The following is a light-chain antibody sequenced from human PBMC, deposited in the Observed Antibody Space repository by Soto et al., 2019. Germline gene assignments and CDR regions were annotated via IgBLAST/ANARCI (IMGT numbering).Light chain of an antibody. CDR2: AAS. Sequence: DIQMTQSPSSLSASVGDRVTITCRASQSISSYLNWYQQKPGKAPRLLIHAASSLQSGVPSKFSGSGSGTDFTLTISSLQPEDFAPYYCQQSYSTPQTFGQGTKLEIK. CDR1: QSISSY. V-gene: IGKV1-39*01. J-gene: IGKJ2*01. CDR3: QQSYSTPQT.